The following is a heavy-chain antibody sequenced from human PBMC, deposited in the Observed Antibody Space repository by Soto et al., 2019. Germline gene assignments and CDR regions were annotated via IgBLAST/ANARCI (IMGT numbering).Heavy chain of an antibody. Sequence: EVQLVESGGGMVKPGGSLRLSCAASGFTFSSYSMNWVRQAPGKGLESVSSISSSSSYIYYADSVKGRFTISRDNAKNSRYLQINSQRAEDTAWYYCAREGYNWNYKGDYWGQGTLVTVSS. CDR2: ISSSSSYI. CDR1: GFTFSSYS. CDR3: AREGYNWNYKGDY. V-gene: IGHV3-21*01. J-gene: IGHJ4*02. D-gene: IGHD1-7*01.